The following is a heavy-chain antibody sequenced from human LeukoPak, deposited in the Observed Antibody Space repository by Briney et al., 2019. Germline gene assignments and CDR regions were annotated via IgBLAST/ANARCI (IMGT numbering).Heavy chain of an antibody. CDR2: ISGSGGST. V-gene: IGHV3-23*01. CDR3: AKDRRQQLVRGPLDY. D-gene: IGHD6-13*01. CDR1: GFTFSSYA. Sequence: GGSLRLSCAASGFTFSSYAISWVRQAPGKGLEWVSAISGSGGSTYYADSVKGRFTISRDNSKNTLYLQMNGLRAEDTAVYYCAKDRRQQLVRGPLDYWGQGTLVTVSS. J-gene: IGHJ4*02.